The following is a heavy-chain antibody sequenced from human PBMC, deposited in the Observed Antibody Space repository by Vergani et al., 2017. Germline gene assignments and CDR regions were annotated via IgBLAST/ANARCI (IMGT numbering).Heavy chain of an antibody. CDR3: ARVKGDIVVVPAVRGYMDG. J-gene: IGHJ6*03. V-gene: IGHV3-30-3*01. CDR1: GFTFSSYA. CDR2: ISYDGSNK. D-gene: IGHD2-2*01. Sequence: QVQLVESGGGVVQPGRSLRLSCAASGFTFSSYAMHWVRQAPGKGLEWVAVISYDGSNKYYADSVKGRFTISRDNSKNTLYLQMNSLRAEDTAVYYCARVKGDIVVVPAVRGYMDGWGKGTTVTVSS.